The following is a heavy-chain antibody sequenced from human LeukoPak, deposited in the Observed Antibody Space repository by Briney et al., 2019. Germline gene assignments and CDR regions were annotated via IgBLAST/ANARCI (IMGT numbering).Heavy chain of an antibody. V-gene: IGHV3-33*01. CDR3: ARAGGLDILTGGPYYYYMDV. CDR2: IWYDGSNR. CDR1: GFTFSSCG. Sequence: PGGSLRLSCAASGFTFSSCGMHWVRQAPGKGLEWVAVIWYDGSNRYYADSVKGRFTISRDNSKNTLYLQMNSLRAEDTAVYYCARAGGLDILTGGPYYYYMDVWGKGTTVTVSS. J-gene: IGHJ6*03. D-gene: IGHD3-9*01.